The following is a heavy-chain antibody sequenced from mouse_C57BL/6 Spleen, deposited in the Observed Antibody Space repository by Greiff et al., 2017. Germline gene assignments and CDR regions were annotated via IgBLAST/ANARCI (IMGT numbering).Heavy chain of an antibody. CDR1: GFTFSSYG. CDR3: AREDGNY. J-gene: IGHJ2*01. V-gene: IGHV5-6*02. CDR2: ISSGGSYT. D-gene: IGHD2-1*01. Sequence: DVKLVESGGDLVKPGGSLKLSCAASGFTFSSYGMSWVRQTPDKRLEWVATISSGGSYTYYPDSVKGRFTISRDNAKNTLYLQMSSLKSEDTAMYYCAREDGNYWGQGTTLTVSS.